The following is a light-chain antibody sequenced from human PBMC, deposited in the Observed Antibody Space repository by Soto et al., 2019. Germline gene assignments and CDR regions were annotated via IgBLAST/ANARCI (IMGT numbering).Light chain of an antibody. CDR3: QQTYSFPRT. CDR1: QSITNY. CDR2: IAS. Sequence: DIQMTQSPSALSASVGDRVTITCRASQSITNYLNWYQQTPGRAPKLLIYIASSLQSGVPSRFSGGGSGTDFTLTISSLQPEDFATYYCQQTYSFPRTFGHGTKVEIK. J-gene: IGKJ1*01. V-gene: IGKV1-39*01.